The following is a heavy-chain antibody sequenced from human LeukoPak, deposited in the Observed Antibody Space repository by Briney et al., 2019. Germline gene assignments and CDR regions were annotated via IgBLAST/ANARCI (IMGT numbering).Heavy chain of an antibody. CDR3: ARGLDYYDKSPPFGY. J-gene: IGHJ4*02. CDR1: GGSISSYD. CDR2: IYYSGST. Sequence: SETLSLTCTVSGGSISSYDWNWIRQPPGKGLEWMGNIYYSGSTNYNPTLKSRVTISVDTAKKQFSLSLSSVTAADTAVYYCARGLDYYDKSPPFGYWGQGTLVTVSS. V-gene: IGHV4-59*01. D-gene: IGHD3-22*01.